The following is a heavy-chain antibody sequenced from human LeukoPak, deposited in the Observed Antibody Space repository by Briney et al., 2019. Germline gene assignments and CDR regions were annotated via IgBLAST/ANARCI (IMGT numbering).Heavy chain of an antibody. CDR3: ARVDDSSGYYYARFDY. J-gene: IGHJ4*02. CDR2: INPNSGGT. D-gene: IGHD3-22*01. V-gene: IGHV1-2*06. Sequence: EASVKVSCKASGYTFTGYYMHCVRQAPGQGLEWMGRINPNSGGTNYAQKFQGRVTMTRDTSISTAYMELSRLRSNDTAVYYCARVDDSSGYYYARFDYWGQGTLVTVSS. CDR1: GYTFTGYY.